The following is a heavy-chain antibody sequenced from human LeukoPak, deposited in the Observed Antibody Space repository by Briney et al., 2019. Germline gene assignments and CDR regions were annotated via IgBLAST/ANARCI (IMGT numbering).Heavy chain of an antibody. CDR2: IYYSGST. Sequence: KSSETLSLTCTVSGGSISSYYWSWIRQPPGKGLEWIGYIYYSGSTNYNPSLKSRVTISVDTSKNQFSLKLSSVTAADTAVYYCARLPRSILYYYYYGMDVWGQGTTVTVSS. CDR1: GGSISSYY. J-gene: IGHJ6*02. V-gene: IGHV4-59*08. CDR3: ARLPRSILYYYYYGMDV. D-gene: IGHD2-21*01.